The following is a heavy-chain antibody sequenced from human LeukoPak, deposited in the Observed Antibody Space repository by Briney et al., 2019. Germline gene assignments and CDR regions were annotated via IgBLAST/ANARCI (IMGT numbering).Heavy chain of an antibody. J-gene: IGHJ4*02. V-gene: IGHV1-69*05. CDR3: ARDHFKLYSSSWYSGY. CDR1: GGTFSSYA. Sequence: GASVKVSCKASGGTFSSYAISWVRQAPGQGLEWMGGIIPIFGTANYAQKLQGRVTMTTDTSTSTAYMELRSLRSDDTAVYYCARDHFKLYSSSWYSGYWGQGTLVTVSS. CDR2: IIPIFGTA. D-gene: IGHD6-13*01.